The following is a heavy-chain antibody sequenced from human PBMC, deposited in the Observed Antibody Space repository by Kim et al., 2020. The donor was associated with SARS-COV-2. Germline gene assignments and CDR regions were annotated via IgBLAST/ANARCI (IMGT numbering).Heavy chain of an antibody. CDR3: ARLRYYDSSGYYNWYFDL. CDR2: IHYIGST. Sequence: SETLSLTCTVSGGSISSYYWSWIRQPPGKGLEWIGYIHYIGSTNYNPSLKSRVTISVDTSKNQFSLKLSSVTAADTAVYYCARLRYYDSSGYYNWYFDLWGRGTLVTVSS. D-gene: IGHD3-22*01. V-gene: IGHV4-59*01. J-gene: IGHJ2*01. CDR1: GGSISSYY.